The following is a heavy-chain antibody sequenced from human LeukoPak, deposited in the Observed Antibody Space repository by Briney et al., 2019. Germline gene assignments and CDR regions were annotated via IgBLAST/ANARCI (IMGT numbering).Heavy chain of an antibody. Sequence: PGESLKISCAASGFTFSNYAMRWVRQAPGKGLQWVSAIGSSGATQHYADAVKGRFTISRDNSKNTVYLQMNSLRGEDTAVYYCARVFSTYYFDYWGQGTLVTVSS. D-gene: IGHD3-3*02. CDR2: IGSSGATQ. CDR1: GFTFSNYA. V-gene: IGHV3-23*01. J-gene: IGHJ4*02. CDR3: ARVFSTYYFDY.